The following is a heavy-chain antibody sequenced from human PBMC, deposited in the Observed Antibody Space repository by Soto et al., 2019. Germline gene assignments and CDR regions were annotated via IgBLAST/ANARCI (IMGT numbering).Heavy chain of an antibody. J-gene: IGHJ4*02. CDR3: ARDARSYYDSSGYYARVAYFDY. V-gene: IGHV4-31*03. CDR1: GGSISSGGYY. Sequence: SETLSLTCTVSGGSISSGGYYWSWIRQHPGKGLEWIGYIYYSGSTYYDPSLKSRVTISVDTSKNQFSLKLSSVTAADTAVYYCARDARSYYDSSGYYARVAYFDYRGQGTLVTVSS. CDR2: IYYSGST. D-gene: IGHD3-22*01.